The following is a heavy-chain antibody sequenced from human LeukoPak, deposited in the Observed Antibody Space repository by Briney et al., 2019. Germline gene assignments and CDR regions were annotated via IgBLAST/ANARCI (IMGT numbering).Heavy chain of an antibody. CDR3: ARIRCGPTEHRCYNH. J-gene: IGHJ5*02. D-gene: IGHD2-8*01. V-gene: IGHV4-34*01. CDR1: GVSITAYH. Sequence: PSETLSLTCGVHGVSITAYHWSWIRQPPGEALEWIGDIDPSGNTIDNLSLKSRVTLSVDTSKNQLFLRLTSLTAADTAIYYCARIRCGPTEHRCYNHWGRGALVTVSS. CDR2: IDPSGNT.